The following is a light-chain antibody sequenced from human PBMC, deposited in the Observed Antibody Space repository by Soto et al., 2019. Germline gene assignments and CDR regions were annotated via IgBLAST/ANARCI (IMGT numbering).Light chain of an antibody. J-gene: IGKJ2*01. CDR3: QQRRNWPKT. Sequence: EVVLTQSPATLSLSPGQRATLSCRASQSVITYLAWYQQKPGQAPRLLIYGASYRATGIPARFSGSGSGTDFPLTISSLEPEDFAVYYCQQRRNWPKTFGQGTKLEIK. CDR1: QSVITY. V-gene: IGKV3-11*01. CDR2: GAS.